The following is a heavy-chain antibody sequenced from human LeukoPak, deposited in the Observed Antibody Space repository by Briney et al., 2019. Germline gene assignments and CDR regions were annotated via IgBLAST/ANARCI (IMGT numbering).Heavy chain of an antibody. Sequence: SETLSLTCTVSGGSISSYYWSWIRQPPGKGLEWIGYIYYSGSTNYNPSLKSRVTISVDTSKNQFSLKLSSVTAADTAVYYCAREALYCSSTSCYDDAFDIWGQGTMVTVSS. CDR1: GGSISSYY. CDR3: AREALYCSSTSCYDDAFDI. D-gene: IGHD2-2*01. CDR2: IYYSGST. V-gene: IGHV4-59*01. J-gene: IGHJ3*02.